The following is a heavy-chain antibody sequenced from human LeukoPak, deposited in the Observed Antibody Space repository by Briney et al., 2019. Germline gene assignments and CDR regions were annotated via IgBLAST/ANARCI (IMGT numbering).Heavy chain of an antibody. Sequence: PGGSLRLSCAASGFTFSNAWMSWVRQPQGKGLEWVGRIKSKTDGGTTDYAAPVKGRFTISRDDSKNTLYPQMNSLKTEDTAVYYCTTASYYYGSGPIDYWGQGTLVTVSS. CDR1: GFTFSNAW. CDR2: IKSKTDGGTT. CDR3: TTASYYYGSGPIDY. J-gene: IGHJ4*02. D-gene: IGHD3-10*01. V-gene: IGHV3-15*01.